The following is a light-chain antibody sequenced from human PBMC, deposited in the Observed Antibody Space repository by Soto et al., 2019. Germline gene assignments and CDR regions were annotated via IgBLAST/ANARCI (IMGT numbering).Light chain of an antibody. V-gene: IGLV2-14*01. CDR1: SNDVGGYNY. Sequence: QSALTQPASVSGSPGQSITISCTGTSNDVGGYNYVSWFQQHPGKAPKLLLFEVSNRPSGGSHRFSGSKSGNTASLTISGLQAEDEADYYCSSFTSTSTFVFGTGTKVTVL. CDR3: SSFTSTSTFV. J-gene: IGLJ1*01. CDR2: EVS.